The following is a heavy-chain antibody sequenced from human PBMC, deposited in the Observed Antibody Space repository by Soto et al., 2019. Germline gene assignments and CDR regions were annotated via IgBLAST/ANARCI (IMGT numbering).Heavy chain of an antibody. CDR3: ARVFHFRYDKDYYYYYYMDV. J-gene: IGHJ6*03. CDR1: GGSISSYY. CDR2: IYYSGST. D-gene: IGHD3-9*01. Sequence: SETLSLTCTVSGGSISSYYWSWIRQPPGKGLEWIGYIYYSGSTNYNPSLKSRVTISVDTSKNQFSLKLSSVTAADTAVYYCARVFHFRYDKDYYYYYYMDVWGKGTTVTVSS. V-gene: IGHV4-59*01.